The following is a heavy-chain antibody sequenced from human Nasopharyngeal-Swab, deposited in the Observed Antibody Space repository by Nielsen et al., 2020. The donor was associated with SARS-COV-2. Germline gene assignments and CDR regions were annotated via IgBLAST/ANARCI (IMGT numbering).Heavy chain of an antibody. D-gene: IGHD3-22*01. CDR3: TRDGLNGYYDSSGYPLRDGMDV. J-gene: IGHJ6*02. Sequence: ASLNISCAASQFNLTKYNMHWVRQAPGKVLEWVSYITSSSSTIYYANSVKGRFAISRDNAENALYLQMNSLRDEDTAVYYCTRDGLNGYYDSSGYPLRDGMDVWGQGTTVTVSS. CDR2: ITSSSSTI. CDR1: QFNLTKYN. V-gene: IGHV3-48*02.